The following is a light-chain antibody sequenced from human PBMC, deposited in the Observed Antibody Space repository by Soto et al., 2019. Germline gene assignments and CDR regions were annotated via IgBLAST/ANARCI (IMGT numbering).Light chain of an antibody. V-gene: IGKV3-15*01. CDR3: QQYINWPRT. CDR1: QSVTTS. Sequence: EIVMTQSPATLSVSPGERATLSCRASQSVTTSLAWYQQTPGQAPRLLIYAASTRAAGIPARFSGSGSGTEFSLTISSLQSEDFAVYYCQQYINWPRTFGQGTKVEIK. CDR2: AAS. J-gene: IGKJ1*01.